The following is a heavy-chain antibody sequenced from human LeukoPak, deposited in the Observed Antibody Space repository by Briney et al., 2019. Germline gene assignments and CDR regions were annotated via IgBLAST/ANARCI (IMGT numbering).Heavy chain of an antibody. CDR1: GGSISSGDYY. Sequence: SDTLSLTCTFSGGSISSGDYYCSWIRQPPGKGLEWIGYIYYSGSTYYNPSLKSRDTISLDTSKNQFSLKLSPVTAADTAVYYCARGWYSSGWYSGEFFDYWGQGTLVTVSS. CDR2: IYYSGST. V-gene: IGHV4-30-4*02. D-gene: IGHD6-19*01. J-gene: IGHJ4*02. CDR3: ARGWYSSGWYSGEFFDY.